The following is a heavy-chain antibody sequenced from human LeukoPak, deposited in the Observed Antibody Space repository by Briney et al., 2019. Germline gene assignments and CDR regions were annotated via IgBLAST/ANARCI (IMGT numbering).Heavy chain of an antibody. Sequence: GGSLRLSCAASEFTFSSYGMHWVRQAPGKGLEWVANIKQDGSEKYYVDSVKGRFTVSRDNAKNSLYLQMNSLRVEDTAVYYCARDPYSGTYGNTYYYYMDVWGKGTTVTISS. V-gene: IGHV3-7*01. CDR1: EFTFSSYG. CDR2: IKQDGSEK. CDR3: ARDPYSGTYGNTYYYYMDV. D-gene: IGHD1-26*01. J-gene: IGHJ6*03.